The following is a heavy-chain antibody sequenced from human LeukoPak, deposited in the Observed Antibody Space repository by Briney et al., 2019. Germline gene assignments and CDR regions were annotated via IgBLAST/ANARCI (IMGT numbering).Heavy chain of an antibody. J-gene: IGHJ5*02. CDR1: GDSISSSSYY. D-gene: IGHD3-22*01. V-gene: IGHV4-39*07. CDR2: IYYSGNT. Sequence: SETLSLTCTVSGDSISSSSYYWGWIRQPPGKGLEWIGSIYYSGNTYYNPSLKSRVTISLDTSTNQFSLKLSSVTAADTAVYYCARWGERAYYYDRWFDPWGQGTLVTVSS. CDR3: ARWGERAYYYDRWFDP.